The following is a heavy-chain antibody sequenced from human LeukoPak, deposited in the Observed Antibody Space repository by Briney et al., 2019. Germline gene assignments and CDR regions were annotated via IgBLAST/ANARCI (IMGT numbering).Heavy chain of an antibody. Sequence: PGGSLRLSCAASGFTFSSYAMSWVRQAPGKGLEWVSAISGSGGSTYYADSVKGRFTTSRDNSKNTLYLQMNSPRAEDTAVYYCAKDRSPEKWDTIFGVANDYWGQGTLVTVSS. CDR3: AKDRSPEKWDTIFGVANDY. D-gene: IGHD3-3*01. CDR1: GFTFSSYA. J-gene: IGHJ4*02. V-gene: IGHV3-23*01. CDR2: ISGSGGST.